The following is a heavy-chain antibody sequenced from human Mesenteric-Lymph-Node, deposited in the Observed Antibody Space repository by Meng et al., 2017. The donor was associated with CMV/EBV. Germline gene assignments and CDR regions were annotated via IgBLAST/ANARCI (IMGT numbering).Heavy chain of an antibody. D-gene: IGHD2-2*01. CDR3: TRDSVVPDASYYYYYGMDA. CDR1: GFSFGAFA. J-gene: IGHJ6*02. Sequence: SLRLSCRASGFSFGAFAMTWVRQAPGKGLEWVGFTRAKVYGGTAEYTESVEGRFIISRDDSKSIAYLQMNSLKTEDTGVYYCTRDSVVPDASYYYYYGMDAWGQGTTVTVSS. V-gene: IGHV3-49*04. CDR2: TRAKVYGGTA.